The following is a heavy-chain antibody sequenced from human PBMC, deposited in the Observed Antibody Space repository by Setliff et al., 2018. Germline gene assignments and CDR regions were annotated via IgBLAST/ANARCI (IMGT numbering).Heavy chain of an antibody. Sequence: PSETLSLTCTVSGGSISSSSYYWGWIRQPPGKGLEWIGSIYYSGSTYYNPSLKSRVTISVDTSKNQFSLKLSSVTAADTAVYYCARDPSPLDGRPVWGQGTTVTVSS. V-gene: IGHV4-39*07. CDR3: ARDPSPLDGRPV. CDR1: GGSISSSSYY. CDR2: IYYSGST. J-gene: IGHJ6*02. D-gene: IGHD3-9*01.